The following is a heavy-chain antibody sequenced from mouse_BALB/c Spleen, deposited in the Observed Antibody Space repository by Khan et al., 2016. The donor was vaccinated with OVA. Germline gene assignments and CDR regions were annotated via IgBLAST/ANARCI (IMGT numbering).Heavy chain of an antibody. D-gene: IGHD2-4*01. CDR3: ARKYYYDYDPFPY. CDR2: INYSGNT. V-gene: IGHV3-2*02. CDR1: GYSITSEYA. J-gene: IGHJ3*01. Sequence: EVQLQESGPGLVKPSQSLSLTCTVTGYSITSEYAWNWIRQFPGNKLEWMGYINYSGNTRFNPSLKSRTSITRDTSKNQFFLQLISVTSEDTATYYCARKYYYDYDPFPYWGQGTLVTVSA.